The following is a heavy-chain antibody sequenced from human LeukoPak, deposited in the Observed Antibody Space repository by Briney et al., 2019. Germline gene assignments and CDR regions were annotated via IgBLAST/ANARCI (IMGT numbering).Heavy chain of an antibody. V-gene: IGHV3-49*04. Sequence: GGSLRLSCTASGFTFGDYAMSWVRQAPGKGLEWVGFIRSKAYGGTTEYAASVKGRFTISRDDSKSIAYLQMNSLKTEDTAVYYCARSGYYSRGSFDIWGQGTMDTVSS. J-gene: IGHJ3*02. D-gene: IGHD3-22*01. CDR3: ARSGYYSRGSFDI. CDR2: IRSKAYGGTT. CDR1: GFTFGDYA.